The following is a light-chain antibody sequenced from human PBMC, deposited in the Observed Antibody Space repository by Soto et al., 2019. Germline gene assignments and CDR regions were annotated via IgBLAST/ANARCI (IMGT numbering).Light chain of an antibody. CDR3: QQYGSAPPLT. J-gene: IGKJ4*01. V-gene: IGKV3-20*01. Sequence: EVVMTQSPATLSPSSGDSVNLSCRASQSVSSSYLAWYQQKPGQAPRLLIYGASSRATGIPDRFSGSGSGTDFTLTISRLEPEDFAVYYCQQYGSAPPLTFGGGTKVDIK. CDR2: GAS. CDR1: QSVSSSY.